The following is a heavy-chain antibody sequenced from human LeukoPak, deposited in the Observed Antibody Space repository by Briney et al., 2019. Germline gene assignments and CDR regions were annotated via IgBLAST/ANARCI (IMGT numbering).Heavy chain of an antibody. D-gene: IGHD4-17*01. V-gene: IGHV3-53*01. Sequence: GGSLRLSCAASGFTVSSNYMSWVRQAPGRGLEWVSVIYSGGSTYYADSVKGRFTISRDNSKNTLYLQMNSLRAEDTAVYYCARDQTVPPGDAFDIWGQGTMVTVSS. CDR1: GFTVSSNY. CDR2: IYSGGST. J-gene: IGHJ3*02. CDR3: ARDQTVPPGDAFDI.